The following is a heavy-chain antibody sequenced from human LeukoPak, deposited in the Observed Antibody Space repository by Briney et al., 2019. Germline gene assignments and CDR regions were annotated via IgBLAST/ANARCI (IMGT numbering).Heavy chain of an antibody. V-gene: IGHV1-2*06. CDR2: INPNSGDT. CDR1: GYTFTGYY. D-gene: IGHD2-21*02. J-gene: IGHJ4*02. CDR3: ARDYCGGDCFPDY. Sequence: ASVKVSCKASGYTFTGYYVHWVRQAPGQGLEWMGRINPNSGDTNYAQKFQGRVTMTRDTSISTAYKELSRLRSDDTAVYYCARDYCGGDCFPDYWGQGTLVTVSS.